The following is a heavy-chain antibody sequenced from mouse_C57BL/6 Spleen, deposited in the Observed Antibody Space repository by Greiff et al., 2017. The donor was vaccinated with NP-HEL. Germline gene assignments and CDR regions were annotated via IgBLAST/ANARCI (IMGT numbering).Heavy chain of an antibody. V-gene: IGHV1-63*01. CDR2: IYPGGGYT. CDR1: GYTFTNYW. D-gene: IGHD2-3*01. J-gene: IGHJ4*01. CDR3: ARGPRYDGYQGGHAMDY. Sequence: QVQLQQSGAELVRPGTSVKMSCKASGYTFTNYWIGWAKQRPGHGLEWIGDIYPGGGYTNYNEKFKGKATLTADKSSSTAYMQFSSLTSEDSAIYYCARGPRYDGYQGGHAMDYWGQGTSVTVSS.